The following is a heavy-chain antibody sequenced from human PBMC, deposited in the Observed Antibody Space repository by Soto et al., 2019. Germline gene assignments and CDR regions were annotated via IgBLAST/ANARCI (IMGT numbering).Heavy chain of an antibody. Sequence: QVQLEQSGAEVKKPGSSVKISCKASGGTLSDHGVSWLRQAPGQGLEWVGGTIPVFNTAKYAPKFQGRVTIAADKSTNIAYMELGSLRSDDTAFYYCARGVYGSGNYYTGPSAFDLWGQGILVIVSS. CDR2: TIPVFNTA. D-gene: IGHD3-10*01. J-gene: IGHJ3*01. CDR3: ARGVYGSGNYYTGPSAFDL. CDR1: GGTLSDHG. V-gene: IGHV1-69*06.